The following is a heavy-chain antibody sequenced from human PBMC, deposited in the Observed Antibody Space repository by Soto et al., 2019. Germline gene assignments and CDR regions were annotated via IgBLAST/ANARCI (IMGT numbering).Heavy chain of an antibody. CDR3: ARDGQWLPRDGLRSSYYFDY. D-gene: IGHD6-19*01. CDR2: IWYDGGNK. Sequence: QVQLVESGGGVVQPGRSLRLSCAASGFNFSSYVMHWVRQAPGKGLEWVAVIWYDGGNKYYADYVKGRFTISRDNYKNTLYLQMNSLRAEDTAVYYCARDGQWLPRDGLRSSYYFDYWGQGTLVTVSS. J-gene: IGHJ4*02. CDR1: GFNFSSYV. V-gene: IGHV3-33*01.